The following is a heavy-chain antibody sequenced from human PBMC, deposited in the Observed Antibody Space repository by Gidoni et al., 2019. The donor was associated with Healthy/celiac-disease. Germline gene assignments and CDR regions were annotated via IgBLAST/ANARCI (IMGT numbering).Heavy chain of an antibody. Sequence: QVQLVESGGGLVKPGGSLRLSCAASGFPFGDYYISWIGQAPGKGLELVSYISSSGSTIYYADSVKGRFTISRDNAKNSLYLQMNSLRAEDTAVYYCARVGDYYDSSGYYYSGWFDPWGQGTLVTVSS. D-gene: IGHD3-22*01. J-gene: IGHJ5*02. CDR1: GFPFGDYY. V-gene: IGHV3-11*01. CDR2: ISSSGSTI. CDR3: ARVGDYYDSSGYYYSGWFDP.